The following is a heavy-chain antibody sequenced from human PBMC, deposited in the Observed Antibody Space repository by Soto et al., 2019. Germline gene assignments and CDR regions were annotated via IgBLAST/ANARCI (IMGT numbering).Heavy chain of an antibody. D-gene: IGHD3-22*01. CDR1: AGSITTSS. V-gene: IGHV4-59*01. CDR3: ASSGIVGREVNTWFDP. J-gene: IGHJ5*02. CDR2: ISYRGST. Sequence: SETLSLTCTVSAGSITTSSWSWIRQPLGKALEWIGYISYRGSTNYNPSLKSRLTISIDTSKSQISLKLTSMTTADTAVYYCASSGIVGREVNTWFDPWGPGTLVTVSS.